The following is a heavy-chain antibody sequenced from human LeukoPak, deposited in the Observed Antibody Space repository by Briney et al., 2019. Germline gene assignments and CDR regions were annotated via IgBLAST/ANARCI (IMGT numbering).Heavy chain of an antibody. D-gene: IGHD3-3*01. J-gene: IGHJ4*02. CDR2: INPNSGGT. CDR3: AKTRGLGVPLLPGDY. Sequence: ASVKVSCKAFGYTFTGYYMHWVRQAPGQGLEWMAWINPNSGGTNYAQKFQGRVTMTRDTSISTAYMELSRLRSDDTAVYYCAKTRGLGVPLLPGDYWGQGTLVTVSS. CDR1: GYTFTGYY. V-gene: IGHV1-2*02.